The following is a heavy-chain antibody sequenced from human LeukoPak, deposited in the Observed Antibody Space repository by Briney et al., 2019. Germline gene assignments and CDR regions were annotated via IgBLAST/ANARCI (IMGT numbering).Heavy chain of an antibody. J-gene: IGHJ6*03. CDR2: ISYDGSNK. Sequence: GRSLRLSCAASGFTFSSYAMHWVRQAPGKGLEWVAVISYDGSNKYYADSVKGRFTISRDNSKNTLYLQMNSLRAEDTAVYYCARDHNTVTTEYYYMDVWGKGTTVTVSS. CDR1: GFTFSSYA. CDR3: ARDHNTVTTEYYYMDV. V-gene: IGHV3-30*01. D-gene: IGHD4-11*01.